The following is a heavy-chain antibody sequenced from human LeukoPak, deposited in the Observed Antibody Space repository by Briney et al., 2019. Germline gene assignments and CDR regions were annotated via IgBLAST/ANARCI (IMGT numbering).Heavy chain of an antibody. CDR3: ARERWHCRVNCYSVYYYALDV. CDR1: GYTFTNYA. D-gene: IGHD2-15*01. J-gene: IGHJ6*02. Sequence: RVASVTVSCKGSGYTFTNYAVHWVRQAPGQRLEWLGWINPGNGDTKYSQNFQGRVTVTSDTSAATAYVELNSLTSEDTAVYYCARERWHCRVNCYSVYYYALDVWAKGPRSPSP. V-gene: IGHV1-3*01. CDR2: INPGNGDT.